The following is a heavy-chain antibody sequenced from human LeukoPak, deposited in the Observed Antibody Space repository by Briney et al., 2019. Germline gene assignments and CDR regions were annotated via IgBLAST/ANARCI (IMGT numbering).Heavy chain of an antibody. Sequence: GGSLRLSCAASGFTFSSYGMHWVRQAPGKGLEGVAFIRYDGSNKYYADSVKGRFTISRDNSKNTLYLQMNSLRAEDTAVYHCAKDATVTTGYYFDYWGQGTLVTVSS. CDR3: AKDATVTTGYYFDY. V-gene: IGHV3-30*02. CDR2: IRYDGSNK. CDR1: GFTFSSYG. J-gene: IGHJ4*02. D-gene: IGHD4-17*01.